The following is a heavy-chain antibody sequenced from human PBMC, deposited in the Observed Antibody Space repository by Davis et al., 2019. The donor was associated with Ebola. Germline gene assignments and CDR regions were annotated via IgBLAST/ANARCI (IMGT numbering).Heavy chain of an antibody. J-gene: IGHJ4*01. Sequence: PGGSLRLSCEASGFTFSAFWMNWVRQAPGKGLECVANIKTDGSEKNYVDSVKGRFTISRDNAKNSLYMQMNSLRAEDTAVYYCARTGPSQAPRIWWDYWGHGTLVTVSS. D-gene: IGHD2-15*01. CDR3: ARTGPSQAPRIWWDY. V-gene: IGHV3-7*04. CDR2: IKTDGSEK. CDR1: GFTFSAFW.